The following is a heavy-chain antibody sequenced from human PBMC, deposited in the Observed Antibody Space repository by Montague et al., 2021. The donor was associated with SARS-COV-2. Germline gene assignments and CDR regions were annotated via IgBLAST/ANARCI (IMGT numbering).Heavy chain of an antibody. J-gene: IGHJ6*02. D-gene: IGHD3-22*01. Sequence: SLRLSCAASRFTFNTYTMHWVRQAPGKGLQWVAVISYDGSKKYYIDSVKGRFTISRGNSRNTLSLQMNSLRSEDSAVYYCARDGSGYASNYFYVMDVWGQGTMVTVSS. CDR1: RFTFNTYT. V-gene: IGHV3-30*04. CDR3: ARDGSGYASNYFYVMDV. CDR2: ISYDGSKK.